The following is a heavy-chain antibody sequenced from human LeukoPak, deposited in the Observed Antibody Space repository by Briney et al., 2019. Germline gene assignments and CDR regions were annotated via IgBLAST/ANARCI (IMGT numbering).Heavy chain of an antibody. CDR2: IYSGGST. D-gene: IGHD6-25*01. Sequence: PGGSLRLSCAAFGFTASDNYITWVRQGPGKGLERVSVIYSGGSTYYADSVKDRFTLSRDNSKNTLFLQMNSLRAEDTAVYYCARIYISDWYFDYWGQGTLVTVPS. V-gene: IGHV3-66*01. CDR3: ARIYISDWYFDY. CDR1: GFTASDNY. J-gene: IGHJ4*02.